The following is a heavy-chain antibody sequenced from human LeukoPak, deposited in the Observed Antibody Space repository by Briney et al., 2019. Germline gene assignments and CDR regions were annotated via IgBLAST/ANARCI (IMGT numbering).Heavy chain of an antibody. J-gene: IGHJ4*02. V-gene: IGHV4-59*01. Sequence: PSETLSLTCTVSGGSISSYYWSWIRQPPGKGLEWIGYIYYSGSTNYNPSLTSRVTISVDTSKDQFPLKLSSVTAADTAVYYCAAPGSYDSSGYYFNWGQGTLVTVSS. CDR3: AAPGSYDSSGYYFN. CDR2: IYYSGST. D-gene: IGHD3-22*01. CDR1: GGSISSYY.